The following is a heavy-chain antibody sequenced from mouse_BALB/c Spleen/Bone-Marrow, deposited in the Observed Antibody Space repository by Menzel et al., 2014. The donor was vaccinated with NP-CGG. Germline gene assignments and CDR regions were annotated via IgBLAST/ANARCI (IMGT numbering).Heavy chain of an antibody. CDR2: VSSGGSYT. CDR3: ARVLRVYAMDY. D-gene: IGHD2-4*01. V-gene: IGHV5-9*02. J-gene: IGHJ4*01. CDR1: GFAFXSYD. Sequence: EVNVVESGGGLVKPGGSLKLSCAASGFAFXSYDMSWVRQTPEKRLEWVATVSSGGSYTYYPDSVKGRFTISRDNARNTLYLQMSSLRSEDTALYYCARVLRVYAMDYWGQGTSVTVSS.